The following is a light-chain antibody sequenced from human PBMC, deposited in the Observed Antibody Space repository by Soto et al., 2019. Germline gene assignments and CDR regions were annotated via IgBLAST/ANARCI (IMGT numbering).Light chain of an antibody. V-gene: IGLV1-36*01. Sequence: QSVLTQAPSVSEAPRQRVTISCSGSSSNIGNNGVNWYQQHPGKAPKLLIYYDDLKPSGVSDRFSGSKSGTSASLAISGLQSEDEADYYCAAWDDSLNAYVFGIGTKVTVL. CDR3: AAWDDSLNAYV. CDR1: SSNIGNNG. J-gene: IGLJ1*01. CDR2: YDD.